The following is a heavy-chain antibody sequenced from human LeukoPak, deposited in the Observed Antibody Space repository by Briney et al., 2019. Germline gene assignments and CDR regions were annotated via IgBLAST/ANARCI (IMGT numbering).Heavy chain of an antibody. CDR2: IYYSGST. CDR1: GGSISSYY. J-gene: IGHJ4*02. D-gene: IGHD5-18*01. Sequence: PSETLSLTCTVSGGSISSYYWSWIRQPPGKGLEWIGYIYYSGSTNYSPSLKGRVTISVDTSKNQFSLKLSSVTAADTAVYYCARDQYSYGHFDYWGQGTLVTVSS. V-gene: IGHV4-59*01. CDR3: ARDQYSYGHFDY.